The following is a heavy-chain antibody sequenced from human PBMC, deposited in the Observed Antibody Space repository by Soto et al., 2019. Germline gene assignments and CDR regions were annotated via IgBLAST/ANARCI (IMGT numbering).Heavy chain of an antibody. Sequence: PSETLSLTCAVSGGSISSSNWWSWVRQPPGKGLEWNGEIYHSGSTNYNPSLKSRVTISVDKSKNQFSLKLSSVTAADTAVYYCARVSGSYYYGMDVWGQGTTVTVSS. V-gene: IGHV4-4*02. CDR1: GGSISSSNW. J-gene: IGHJ6*02. CDR3: ARVSGSYYYGMDV. CDR2: IYHSGST. D-gene: IGHD1-26*01.